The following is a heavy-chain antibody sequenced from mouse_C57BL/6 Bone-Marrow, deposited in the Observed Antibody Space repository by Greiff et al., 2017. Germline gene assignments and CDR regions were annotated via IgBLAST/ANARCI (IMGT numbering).Heavy chain of an antibody. J-gene: IGHJ3*01. V-gene: IGHV1-81*01. Sequence: LQESGAELARPGASVKLSCKASGYTFTSYGISWVKQRTGQGLEWIGEIYPRSGNTYYNEKFKGKATLTADKSSSTAYMELRSLTSEDSAVYFCAKIGGGWFAYWGQGTLVTVSA. D-gene: IGHD3-1*01. CDR2: IYPRSGNT. CDR1: GYTFTSYG. CDR3: AKIGGGWFAY.